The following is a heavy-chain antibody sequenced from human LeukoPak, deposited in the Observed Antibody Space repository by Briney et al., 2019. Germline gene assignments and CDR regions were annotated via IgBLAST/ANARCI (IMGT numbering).Heavy chain of an antibody. CDR2: ISGSSSAI. V-gene: IGHV3-48*04. CDR3: ARDPLTLYNYYMDV. Sequence: GSLRLSCAASGFTFTSYSMNWVRQAPGKGLEWVSYISGSSSAIHYADSVKGRFTISRDNANNSLYLQMDSLRAEDTAVYYCARDPLTLYNYYMDVWGKGTTVTVSS. D-gene: IGHD3-9*01. J-gene: IGHJ6*03. CDR1: GFTFTSYS.